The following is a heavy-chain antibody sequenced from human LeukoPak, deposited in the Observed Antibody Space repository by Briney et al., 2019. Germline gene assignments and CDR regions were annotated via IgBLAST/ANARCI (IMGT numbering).Heavy chain of an antibody. Sequence: SETLSLTCAVYGGSFSGYYWSWIRQPPGKGLEWIGEINHSGSTNYNPSLKSRVTISLDTSKKQFSLKLSSVTAADTAVYSCARATYYDFWSSTSYGMDVWGQGTTVIVSS. V-gene: IGHV4-34*01. CDR3: ARATYYDFWSSTSYGMDV. CDR2: INHSGST. J-gene: IGHJ6*02. CDR1: GGSFSGYY. D-gene: IGHD3-3*01.